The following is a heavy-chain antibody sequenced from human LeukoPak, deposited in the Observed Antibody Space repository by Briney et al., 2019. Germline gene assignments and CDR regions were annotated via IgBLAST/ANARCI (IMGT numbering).Heavy chain of an antibody. Sequence: SETLSLTCTVSGGSISSYYWSWIRQPAGKGLEWIGRIYTSGSTNYNPSLKSRVTMSVDTSKNQFSLKLSSVTAADTAVYYCASQAFAVDCSSTSCYKVWFDPWGQGTLVTVSS. CDR1: GGSISSYY. V-gene: IGHV4-4*07. CDR2: IYTSGST. D-gene: IGHD2-2*02. CDR3: ASQAFAVDCSSTSCYKVWFDP. J-gene: IGHJ5*02.